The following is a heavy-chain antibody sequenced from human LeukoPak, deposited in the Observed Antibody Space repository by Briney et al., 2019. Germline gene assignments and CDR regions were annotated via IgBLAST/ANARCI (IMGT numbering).Heavy chain of an antibody. D-gene: IGHD3-3*01. V-gene: IGHV4-59*11. CDR2: ISYSGRT. CDR1: RGSISSHY. CDR3: ARGRGDFWSGYRHPFDY. J-gene: IGHJ4*02. Sequence: SETLSLTCTVSRGSISSHYWSWLRQPPGKGLERIGYISYSGRTNYNVTLKSRVTISVDTSKNQFSLKLSSVTAADTAVYYCARGRGDFWSGYRHPFDYWGQGTLVTVSS.